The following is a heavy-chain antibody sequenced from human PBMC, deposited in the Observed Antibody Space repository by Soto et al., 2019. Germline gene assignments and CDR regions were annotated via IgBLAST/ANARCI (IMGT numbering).Heavy chain of an antibody. CDR1: GFTFSSYA. V-gene: IGHV3-23*01. J-gene: IGHJ4*02. Sequence: PGGSLRLSCAASGFTFSSYAMSWVRQAPGKGLEWVSAIRGSGGSTYYAHSVKGRFTISRDSSKNTLYLQMNSLRAEDPAVYYCAKDWGIAVAGDFDXWGQGTLVTVSX. D-gene: IGHD6-19*01. CDR2: IRGSGGST. CDR3: AKDWGIAVAGDFDX.